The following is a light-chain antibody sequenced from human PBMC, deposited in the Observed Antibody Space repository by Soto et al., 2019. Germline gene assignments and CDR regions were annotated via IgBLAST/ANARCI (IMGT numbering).Light chain of an antibody. Sequence: QSALTQPASVSGSPGQSITISCTGTSSDVADYNFVSWYQQHPGKAPKLMIYEVSNRPSGVSSRFSGSKSGNTASLTISGLQAEDEDDYSCSSYTSTNTLFGGGTKLTVL. CDR1: SSDVADYNF. V-gene: IGLV2-14*01. CDR2: EVS. CDR3: SSYTSTNTL. J-gene: IGLJ2*01.